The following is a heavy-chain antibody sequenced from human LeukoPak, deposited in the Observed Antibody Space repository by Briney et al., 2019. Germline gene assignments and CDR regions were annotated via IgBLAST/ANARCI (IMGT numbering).Heavy chain of an antibody. CDR1: GYTFTGYY. CDR3: ARVYYYDSSGYFDY. Sequence: ASVKVSCKASGYTFTGYYMHWVRQAPGQGLEWMGWINPNSGGTNYAQKFQGRVTMTRDTSISTAYMELSRLRSDDTAVYYCARVYYYDSSGYFDYWGQGTLVTVSS. D-gene: IGHD3-22*01. CDR2: INPNSGGT. V-gene: IGHV1-2*02. J-gene: IGHJ4*02.